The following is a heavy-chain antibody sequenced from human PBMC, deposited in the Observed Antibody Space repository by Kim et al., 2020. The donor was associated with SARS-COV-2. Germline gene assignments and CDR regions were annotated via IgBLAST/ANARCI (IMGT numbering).Heavy chain of an antibody. J-gene: IGHJ4*02. Sequence: SETLSLTCTVSGGSINNDDYYWTWIRQPPGKGLEWIGYIYYSGGTYYNPSLKSRLTMSVDASENQFSLRLSSVTAADTAVYYCARGRLLRYFVWLPTLDCWGQGTLVTV. V-gene: IGHV4-30-4*01. CDR1: GGSINNDDYY. D-gene: IGHD3-9*01. CDR2: IYYSGGT. CDR3: ARGRLLRYFVWLPTLDC.